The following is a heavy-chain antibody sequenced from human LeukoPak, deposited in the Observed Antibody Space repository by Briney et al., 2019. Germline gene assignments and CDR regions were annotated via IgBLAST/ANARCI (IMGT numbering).Heavy chain of an antibody. V-gene: IGHV3-23*01. CDR1: GFTFSSYA. J-gene: IGHJ4*02. CDR2: ISGSGGST. D-gene: IGHD6-13*01. Sequence: PGGSLRLSCAASGFTFSSYAMSWVRQAPGKGLEWVSAISGSGGSTYYADSVKGRFTISRDNSKNTLYLQMNSLRAEDTAVYYCAEMGISSSWYFDYWGQGTLVTVSS. CDR3: AEMGISSSWYFDY.